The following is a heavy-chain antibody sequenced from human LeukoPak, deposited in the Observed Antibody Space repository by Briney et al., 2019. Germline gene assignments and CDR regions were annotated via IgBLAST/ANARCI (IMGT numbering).Heavy chain of an antibody. D-gene: IGHD3-3*01. CDR1: GGSISSYY. V-gene: IGHV4-4*09. CDR2: IYTSGST. Sequence: SETLSLTCTVSGGSISSYYWSWIRQPPGKGLEWIGYIYTSGSTNYNPSLKSRVTISVDTSKNQFSLKLSSVTAADTAVCYCARLRTDDFWSGPNGYFDYWGQGTLVTVSS. J-gene: IGHJ4*02. CDR3: ARLRTDDFWSGPNGYFDY.